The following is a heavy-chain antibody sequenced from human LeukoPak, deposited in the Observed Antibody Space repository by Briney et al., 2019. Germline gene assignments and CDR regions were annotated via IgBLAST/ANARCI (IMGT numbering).Heavy chain of an antibody. D-gene: IGHD1-26*01. CDR2: VYYSGSA. V-gene: IGHV4-59*01. Sequence: SETLSLTCTVSGGSISSYYWSRIRQPPGKGVEWIGYVYYSGSAHYNPSPKSRVTISVDTSKNQFSLKVSSVTAADTAIYYCAGGTYYYFDYWGQGTLVTVSS. J-gene: IGHJ4*02. CDR1: GGSISSYY. CDR3: AGGTYYYFDY.